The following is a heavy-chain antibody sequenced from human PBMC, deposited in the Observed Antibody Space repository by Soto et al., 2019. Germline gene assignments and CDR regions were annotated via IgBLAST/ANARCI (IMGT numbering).Heavy chain of an antibody. Sequence: SQTLSLTCAISGDRVSSNSAAWNWIRQSPSRGLEWLGRTYYRSKWYFDYPVSVKSRITINPDTSKNQFSLQLNSVTPEDTAVYYCARVVGASSRNIYYYFMDVWGEGTTVTVSS. V-gene: IGHV6-1*01. D-gene: IGHD2-15*01. CDR1: GDRVSSNSAA. CDR3: ARVVGASSRNIYYYFMDV. CDR2: TYYRSKWYF. J-gene: IGHJ6*03.